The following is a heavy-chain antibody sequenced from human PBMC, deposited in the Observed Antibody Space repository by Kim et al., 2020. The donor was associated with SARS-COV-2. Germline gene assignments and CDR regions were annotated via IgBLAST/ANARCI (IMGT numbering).Heavy chain of an antibody. Sequence: GRFTISRDNAKTTLYLQMNSLRAEDTAVYYCARGGDYYYDSSGYVPSVYWGQGTLVTVSS. CDR3: ARGGDYYYDSSGYVPSVY. J-gene: IGHJ4*02. V-gene: IGHV3-74*01. D-gene: IGHD3-22*01.